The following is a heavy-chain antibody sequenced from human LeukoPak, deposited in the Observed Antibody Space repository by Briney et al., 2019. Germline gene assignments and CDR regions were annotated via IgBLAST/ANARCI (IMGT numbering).Heavy chain of an antibody. J-gene: IGHJ4*02. D-gene: IGHD1-26*01. Sequence: SETLSLTCTVSGGSISSHYWSWIRQLPGKGLEWIGYIYYSGSTNYNPSLKSRVTISVDTSKNQFSLKLSSVTAADTAVYYCAREISGGGSYYDYWGQGTLVTVPS. CDR1: GGSISSHY. CDR3: AREISGGGSYYDY. CDR2: IYYSGST. V-gene: IGHV4-59*11.